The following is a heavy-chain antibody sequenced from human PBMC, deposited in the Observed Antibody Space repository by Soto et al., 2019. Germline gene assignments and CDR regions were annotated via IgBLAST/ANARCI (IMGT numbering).Heavy chain of an antibody. V-gene: IGHV4-59*01. J-gene: IGHJ6*02. CDR1: GGSISSYY. Sequence: PSETLSLTCTVSGGSISSYYWSWIRQPPGKGLEWIGYIYYSGSTNYNPSLKSRVTISVDTSKNQFSLKLSSVTAADTAVYYCGRDRLFGVGRHTYYYYGMDVWGQGTTVTVSS. CDR3: GRDRLFGVGRHTYYYYGMDV. D-gene: IGHD3-3*01. CDR2: IYYSGST.